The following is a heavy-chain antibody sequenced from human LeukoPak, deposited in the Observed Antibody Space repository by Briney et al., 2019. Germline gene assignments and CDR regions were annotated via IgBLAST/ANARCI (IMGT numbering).Heavy chain of an antibody. J-gene: IGHJ4*02. V-gene: IGHV3-30*18. CDR2: ISYDGSNK. Sequence: GRSLRLSCAASGFTFSSYGMHWVRQALGKGLEWVAVISYDGSNKYYADSVKGRFTISRDNSKNTLYLQMNSLRAEDTAVYDCAKDSAIFGVVYGGTFVGWGQGSLVTVSS. CDR3: AKDSAIFGVVYGGTFVG. CDR1: GFTFSSYG. D-gene: IGHD3-3*01.